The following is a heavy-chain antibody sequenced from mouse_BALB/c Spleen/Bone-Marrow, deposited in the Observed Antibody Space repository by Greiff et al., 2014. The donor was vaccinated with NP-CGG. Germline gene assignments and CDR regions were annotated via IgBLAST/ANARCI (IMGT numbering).Heavy chain of an antibody. CDR2: IRSKSNNYAT. CDR3: VRHEVMITFAY. J-gene: IGHJ3*01. CDR1: GFTFNTYA. Sequence: EVQLVESGGELVQPKGSLKLSCAASGFTFNTYAMNWVRQAPGKGLEWVARIRSKSNNYATYYADSVKDRFTISRDDSQSMLYLQMNNLKTEDTAMYYCVRHEVMITFAYWGQGTLVTVSA. V-gene: IGHV10-1*02. D-gene: IGHD2-4*01.